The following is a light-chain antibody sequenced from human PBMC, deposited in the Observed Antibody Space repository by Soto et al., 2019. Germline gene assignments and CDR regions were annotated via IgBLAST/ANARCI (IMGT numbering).Light chain of an antibody. CDR1: QTVSSSF. CDR2: GAS. Sequence: EIVLTQSPGTLSLSPGERATLSCRASQTVSSSFLAWYQQKPGQAPRLLIYGASSRATGIPDRFSGSGSGIDFTLTISRPEPADFAGYYCQQSGRSPRTFGQGTKVDIK. V-gene: IGKV3-20*01. J-gene: IGKJ1*01. CDR3: QQSGRSPRT.